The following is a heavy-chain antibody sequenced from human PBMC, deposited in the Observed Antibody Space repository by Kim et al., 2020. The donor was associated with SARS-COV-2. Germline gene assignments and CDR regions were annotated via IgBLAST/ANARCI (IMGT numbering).Heavy chain of an antibody. Sequence: GGSLRLSCAGSGFTFGSAHMHWVRQAPGKGLEWVAVISADESIKGYADSVRGRFSGSRDNSQNTLFLQIDSLRPEDTAVYYCVREGHSSGRAGNFDNWG. J-gene: IGHJ4*01. D-gene: IGHD6-19*01. CDR2: ISADESIK. CDR1: GFTFGSAH. V-gene: IGHV3-30*03. CDR3: VREGHSSGRAGNFDN.